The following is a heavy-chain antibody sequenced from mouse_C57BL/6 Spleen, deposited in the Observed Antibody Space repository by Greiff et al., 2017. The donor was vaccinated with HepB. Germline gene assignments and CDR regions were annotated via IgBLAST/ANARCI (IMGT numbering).Heavy chain of an antibody. V-gene: IGHV5-17*01. J-gene: IGHJ1*03. Sequence: DVMLVESGGGLVKPGGSLKLSCAASGFTFSDYGMHWVRQAPEKGLEWVAYISSGSSTIYYADTVKGRFTISRDNAKNTLFLQMTSLRSEDTAMYYCARSYVWYFDVWGTGTTVTVSS. CDR3: ARSYVWYFDV. D-gene: IGHD1-1*01. CDR1: GFTFSDYG. CDR2: ISSGSSTI.